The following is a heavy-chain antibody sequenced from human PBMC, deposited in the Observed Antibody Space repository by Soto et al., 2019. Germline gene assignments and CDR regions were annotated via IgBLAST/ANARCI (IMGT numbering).Heavy chain of an antibody. J-gene: IGHJ2*01. CDR1: GFTVSSNY. CDR3: CGPSTGTINWFVDL. Sequence: EVQLVESGGGLVQPGGSLRLSCAASGFTVSSNYMSWVRQAPGKGLEWVSIIYGGGRTNYADSVKGRFTVSRDNYKNTLYLKMTSLRAEDTAMYYCCGPSTGTINWFVDLWGCGNLVTVSS. D-gene: IGHD4-17*01. CDR2: IYGGGRT. V-gene: IGHV3-66*01.